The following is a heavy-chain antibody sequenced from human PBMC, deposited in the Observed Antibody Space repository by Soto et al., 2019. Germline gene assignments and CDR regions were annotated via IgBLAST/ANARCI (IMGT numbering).Heavy chain of an antibody. V-gene: IGHV3-48*01. D-gene: IGHD2-2*01. CDR1: GFTFRNFD. J-gene: IGHJ3*02. CDR3: ARDLSTMTFDI. Sequence: PGGSLRLSCAASGFTFRNFDMNWVRQAPGKGLEWVSYISSGSSTIYYADSVKGRFTVSRDNAQNSLYLQMNSLGADDTAVYYCARDLSTMTFDIWGQGTMVTVSS. CDR2: ISSGSSTI.